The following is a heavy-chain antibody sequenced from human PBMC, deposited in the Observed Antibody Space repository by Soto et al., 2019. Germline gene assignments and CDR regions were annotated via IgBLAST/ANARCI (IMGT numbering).Heavy chain of an antibody. J-gene: IGHJ4*02. CDR1: GYTFTSYA. D-gene: IGHD2-21*02. CDR2: INAGNGNT. CDR3: ARSIVVVTALDY. V-gene: IGHV1-3*05. Sequence: QVQLVQSGAEEKKPGASVKVSCKASGYTFTSYAMHWVRQAPGQSLEWMGWINAGNGNTKYSQKFQGRVTITRDTSASTAYMELSSLRSEDTAVYYCARSIVVVTALDYWGQGTLVTVYS.